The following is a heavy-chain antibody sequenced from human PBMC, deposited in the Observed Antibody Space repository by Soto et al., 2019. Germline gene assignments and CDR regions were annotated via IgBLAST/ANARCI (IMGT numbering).Heavy chain of an antibody. CDR1: GGTFSSYA. D-gene: IGHD4-17*01. CDR3: VRGANDYGDYYFDY. CDR2: IIPIFGTA. Sequence: ASVKVSCKASGGTFSSYAISWVRQAPGQGLEWMGGIIPIFGTANYAQKFQGRVTITADESKNTLYLQMNSLRVEDTAVYYCVRGANDYGDYYFDYWGQGTLVTVSS. V-gene: IGHV1-69*13. J-gene: IGHJ4*02.